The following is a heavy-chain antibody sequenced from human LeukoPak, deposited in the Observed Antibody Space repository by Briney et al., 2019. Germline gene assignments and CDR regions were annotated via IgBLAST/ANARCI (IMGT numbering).Heavy chain of an antibody. Sequence: GGSLRLSCAASGFTVSSNYMSWVRQAPGKGLEWVSVIYSGGSTYYADSVKGRFTISRDNSKNTLYLQMNSLRAEDTVVYYCAREAGDFDWWHYFDYWGQGTLVTVSS. CDR2: IYSGGST. CDR1: GFTVSSNY. D-gene: IGHD3-9*01. J-gene: IGHJ4*02. CDR3: AREAGDFDWWHYFDY. V-gene: IGHV3-53*01.